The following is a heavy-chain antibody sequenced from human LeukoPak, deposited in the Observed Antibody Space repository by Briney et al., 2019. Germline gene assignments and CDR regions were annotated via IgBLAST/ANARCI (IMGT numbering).Heavy chain of an antibody. V-gene: IGHV3-23*01. CDR2: ILDSGYST. D-gene: IGHD3-16*01. Sequence: QSGGSLRLSCAASGFTFSSYAMRWVRQAPGKGLEWVSGILDSGYSTYYASSVKGRFTISRDNSNNTLYLQMNSLRAEDTAVYYCAKLGGHPLHNYYVGVWGKGTTVAVSS. CDR1: GFTFSSYA. J-gene: IGHJ6*03. CDR3: AKLGGHPLHNYYVGV.